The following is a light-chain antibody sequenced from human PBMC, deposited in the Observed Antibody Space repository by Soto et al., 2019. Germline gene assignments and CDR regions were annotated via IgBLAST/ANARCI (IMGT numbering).Light chain of an antibody. CDR3: NSYVGSNNYV. CDR1: SGDITDNKY. V-gene: IGLV2-8*01. J-gene: IGLJ1*01. CDR2: EIN. Sequence: QSALTQPPSASGSPGQSVTISCTGTSGDITDNKYVSWFQQHPGKAPKLLIYEINKRPSGVPHRFSGSKSGNTASLTVSGLQADDVADYYCNSYVGSNNYVFGTGTKLTVL.